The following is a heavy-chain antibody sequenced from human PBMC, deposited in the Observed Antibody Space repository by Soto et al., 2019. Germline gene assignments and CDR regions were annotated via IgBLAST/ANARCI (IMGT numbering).Heavy chain of an antibody. J-gene: IGHJ5*02. Sequence: SETLSLTCTVSGASITTAYYWTWVRQHPVKGLEWIGHIYYTGSTYYNPSLKSRLNISLDTSKNQFSLQLESVTAADTAIYFCASGSSFDPWGQGTLVTVYS. D-gene: IGHD1-26*01. CDR1: GASITTAYY. CDR2: IYYTGST. V-gene: IGHV4-31*03. CDR3: ASGSSFDP.